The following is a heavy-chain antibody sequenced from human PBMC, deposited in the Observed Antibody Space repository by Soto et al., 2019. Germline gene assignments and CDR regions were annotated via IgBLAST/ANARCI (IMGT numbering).Heavy chain of an antibody. D-gene: IGHD6-13*01. J-gene: IGHJ6*02. CDR1: GYSFTSYW. CDR2: IYPGDSDT. V-gene: IGHV5-51*01. Sequence: VESLKLSCKGSGYSFTSYWIGWVLHMPGKGLEWMGIIYPGDSDTRYSPSFQGQVTISADKSISTAYLQWSSLKASDTAMYYCARQGSSYLYYYGMDVWGQGNTVTVSS. CDR3: ARQGSSYLYYYGMDV.